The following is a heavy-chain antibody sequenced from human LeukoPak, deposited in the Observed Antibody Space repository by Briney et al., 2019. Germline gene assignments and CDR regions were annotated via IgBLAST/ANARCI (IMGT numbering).Heavy chain of an antibody. Sequence: PGGSLRLSCAASGLTFSSYAMSWVRQAPGKGLEWVSAISGSGGSTYYADSVKGRFTISRDNSKNTLYLQMNSLRAEDTAVYYCAKDLYSGSYYADYWGQGTLVTVSS. V-gene: IGHV3-23*01. CDR3: AKDLYSGSYYADY. J-gene: IGHJ4*02. D-gene: IGHD1-26*01. CDR1: GLTFSSYA. CDR2: ISGSGGST.